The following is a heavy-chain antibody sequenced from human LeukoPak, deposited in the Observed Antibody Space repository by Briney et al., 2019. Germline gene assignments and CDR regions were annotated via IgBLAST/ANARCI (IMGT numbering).Heavy chain of an antibody. CDR3: ARVNILGYCSSTSCYNEFDP. Sequence: SVKVSCKASGGTFSSYAISWVRQVPGQGLEWMGGIIPIFGTANYAQKFQGRVTITADKSTSTAYMELSSLRSEDTAVYYCARVNILGYCSSTSCYNEFDPWGQGTLVTVSS. J-gene: IGHJ5*02. CDR2: IIPIFGTA. D-gene: IGHD2-2*02. CDR1: GGTFSSYA. V-gene: IGHV1-69*06.